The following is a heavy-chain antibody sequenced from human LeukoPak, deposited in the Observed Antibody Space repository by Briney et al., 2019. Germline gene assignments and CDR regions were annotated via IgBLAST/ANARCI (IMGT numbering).Heavy chain of an antibody. CDR3: AKTYYYDSSGYYYNWFDP. J-gene: IGHJ5*02. CDR2: TNHSGST. V-gene: IGHV4-34*01. Sequence: SETLSLTCAVYGGSFSGYYWSWIRQPPGKGLEWIGETNHSGSTNYNPSLKSRVTISVDTSKNQFSLKLSSVTAADTAVYYCAKTYYYDSSGYYYNWFDPWGQGTLVTVSS. CDR1: GGSFSGYY. D-gene: IGHD3-22*01.